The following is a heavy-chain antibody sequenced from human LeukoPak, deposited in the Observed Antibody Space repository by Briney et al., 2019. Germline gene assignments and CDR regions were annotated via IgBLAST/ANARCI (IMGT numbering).Heavy chain of an antibody. Sequence: GEPLKISCEGSGYSFTSYWIGWVRQMPGKGLEWMGLIYPGDSATRYSPSFQGLVTISVDKSITTAYLQWSSLKASDTAMYYCAKRRAVAGQYYFDYWGQGTLVTVSS. V-gene: IGHV5-51*01. CDR2: IYPGDSAT. CDR1: GYSFTSYW. CDR3: AKRRAVAGQYYFDY. D-gene: IGHD6-19*01. J-gene: IGHJ4*02.